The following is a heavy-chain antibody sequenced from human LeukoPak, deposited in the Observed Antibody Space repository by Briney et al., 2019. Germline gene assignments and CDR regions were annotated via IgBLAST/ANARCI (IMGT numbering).Heavy chain of an antibody. D-gene: IGHD6-19*01. V-gene: IGHV4-61*09. CDR3: ARLSVAGGVYWYFDL. CDR2: IYTSGST. CDR1: GGSISSGTYY. Sequence: MPSETLSLTCTVSGGSISSGTYYWSWIRQPAGKGLEWIGHIYTSGSTNYNPSLKSRVTISVDTSKNQFSLKLSSVTAADTAVYYCARLSVAGGVYWYFDLWGRGTLVTVSS. J-gene: IGHJ2*01.